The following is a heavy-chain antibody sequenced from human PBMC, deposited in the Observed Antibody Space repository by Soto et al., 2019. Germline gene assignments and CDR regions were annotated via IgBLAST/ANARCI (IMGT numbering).Heavy chain of an antibody. D-gene: IGHD2-2*01. CDR1: GGTFGSYA. CDR3: AREAPYCTSATCPKFYDMDV. V-gene: IGHV1-69*13. Sequence: SVKVSCKASGGTFGSYAITWVRRAPGQGREWLGVIIPILNSPAYAQKFQARVVITADEITNTAYMELNSLRFDDTAVYYCAREAPYCTSATCPKFYDMDVWGQGTTVTVSS. J-gene: IGHJ6*02. CDR2: IIPILNSP.